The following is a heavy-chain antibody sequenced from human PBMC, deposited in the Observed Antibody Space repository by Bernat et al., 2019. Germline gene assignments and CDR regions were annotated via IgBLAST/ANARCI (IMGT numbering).Heavy chain of an antibody. CDR2: IKPDGSEM. J-gene: IGHJ6*02. Sequence: EVQVVESGGGLVKPGGSLRLSCAASGFNINSYWTTWVRQAPGKGLEWVANIKPDGSEMFYVDSVKGRFTISRENSKNSLYLQMNSLRAEDTAVYYCARDRRVYGMDVWGQGTTVTVSS. CDR3: ARDRRVYGMDV. CDR1: GFNINSYW. V-gene: IGHV3-7*03.